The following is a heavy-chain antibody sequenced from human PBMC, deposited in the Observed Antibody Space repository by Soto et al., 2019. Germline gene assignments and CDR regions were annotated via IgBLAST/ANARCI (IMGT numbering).Heavy chain of an antibody. D-gene: IGHD2-2*01. CDR3: AGDPNQYCSGTDCYVY. CDR2: NQSYSNCI. CDR1: N. V-gene: IGHV3-21*01. J-gene: IGHJ4*01. Sequence: NVKCVRQAPRKGLDGVASNQSYSNCIYYADSVKGRFTVSRDNAGNSLFLQMPSQIAEDTAVYYCAGDPNQYCSGTDCYVYWGHGILVSGSS.